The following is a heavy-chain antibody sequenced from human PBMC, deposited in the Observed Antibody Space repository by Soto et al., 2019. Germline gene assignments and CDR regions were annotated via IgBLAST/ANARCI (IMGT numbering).Heavy chain of an antibody. V-gene: IGHV4-59*08. D-gene: IGHD2-2*01. CDR2: IYYSRST. Sequence: SETLSLTCTVSGGSISSYYWSWIRQTTGKGLERIGYIYYSRSTNYNPSLKSRVTISVDTSKNQFSLKLSSVTAADTAVYYCARHLLGYCSSTSCREPYYYYYMDVWGKGTTVTVSS. CDR3: ARHLLGYCSSTSCREPYYYYYMDV. CDR1: GGSISSYY. J-gene: IGHJ6*03.